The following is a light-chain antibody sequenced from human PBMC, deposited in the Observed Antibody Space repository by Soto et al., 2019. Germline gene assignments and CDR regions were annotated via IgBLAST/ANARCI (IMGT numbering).Light chain of an antibody. V-gene: IGLV2-14*01. CDR2: DVT. J-gene: IGLJ2*01. CDR1: SSDVGAYDF. Sequence: QSVLTQPASVSGSPGQSSTISCTGTSSDVGAYDFVSWYQHYPGKAPKLVTFDVTHRPPGISDRFSGYKSANTASLTISGLQDEDEAFYYCSSYTTRSSLVFGGGTQLTFL. CDR3: SSYTTRSSLV.